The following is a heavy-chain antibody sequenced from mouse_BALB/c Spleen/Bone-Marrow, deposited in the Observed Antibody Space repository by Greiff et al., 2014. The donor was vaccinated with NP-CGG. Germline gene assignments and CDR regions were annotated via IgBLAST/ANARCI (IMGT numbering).Heavy chain of an antibody. V-gene: IGHV1-80*01. CDR1: GYAFSSYW. J-gene: IGHJ1*01. CDR2: IYPGDGDT. Sequence: VQLQQYGAELVRPGSSVKISCKASGYAFSSYWMNWVKQRPGQGLEWIGQIYPGDGDTNYNGKFKGKATLTADKSSSTAYMQLSSLTSEDSAVYFCARSQGGYWYFNVWGAGTTVTVSS. CDR3: ARSQGGYWYFNV. D-gene: IGHD3-3*01.